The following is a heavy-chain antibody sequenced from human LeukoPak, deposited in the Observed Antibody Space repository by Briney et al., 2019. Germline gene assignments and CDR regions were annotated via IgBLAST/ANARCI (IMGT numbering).Heavy chain of an antibody. V-gene: IGHV3-23*01. D-gene: IGHD3-22*01. Sequence: PGGSLRLSCAASGFTFGDYYMNWIRQAPGKGLEWVSAISGSGGSTYYADSVKGRFTISRDNSKNTLYLQMNSLRAEDTAVYYCANLLPPVGYWGQGTLVTVSS. CDR1: GFTFGDYY. CDR2: ISGSGGST. CDR3: ANLLPPVGY. J-gene: IGHJ4*02.